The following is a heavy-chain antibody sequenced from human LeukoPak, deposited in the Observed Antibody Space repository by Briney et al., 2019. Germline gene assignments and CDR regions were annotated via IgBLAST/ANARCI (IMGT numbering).Heavy chain of an antibody. Sequence: SETLSLTCTVSGGSISSSSYYWGWIRQAPGKGLEWIGSIYYSGSTYYNPSLKSRVTISVDTSKNQFSLKLSSVTAADTAVYYCANTGYSSGWPSPDYWGQGTLVTVSS. J-gene: IGHJ4*02. V-gene: IGHV4-39*07. CDR3: ANTGYSSGWPSPDY. CDR2: IYYSGST. CDR1: GGSISSSSYY. D-gene: IGHD6-19*01.